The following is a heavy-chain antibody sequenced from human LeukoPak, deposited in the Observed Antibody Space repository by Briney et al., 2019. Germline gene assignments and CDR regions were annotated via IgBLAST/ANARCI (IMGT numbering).Heavy chain of an antibody. CDR2: INHSGST. V-gene: IGHV4-34*01. D-gene: IGHD5-12*01. Sequence: PSETLSLTCAVHGGSFSGYYWSWIRQPPGKGLEWIGEINHSGSTNYNPSLKSRVTISVDTSKHQFSLKLSSVTAADTAVYYCARARRYSGYDRLPYYYYGMDVWGQGTTVTVSS. CDR1: GGSFSGYY. J-gene: IGHJ6*02. CDR3: ARARRYSGYDRLPYYYYGMDV.